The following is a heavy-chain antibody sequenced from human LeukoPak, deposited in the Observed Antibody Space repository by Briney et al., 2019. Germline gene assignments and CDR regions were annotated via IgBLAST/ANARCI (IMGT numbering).Heavy chain of an antibody. V-gene: IGHV4-39*07. CDR3: ARVRYCSGGSCKSFPLDY. Sequence: PSETLSLTCTVSGGSISSSSYYWGWIRQPPGKGLEWIGSIYYSGTTNYNPSLKSRVTMSVDTSKNQFSLKLSSVTAADTAVYYCARVRYCSGGSCKSFPLDYWGQGTLVTVSS. D-gene: IGHD2-15*01. CDR2: IYYSGTT. CDR1: GGSISSSSYY. J-gene: IGHJ4*02.